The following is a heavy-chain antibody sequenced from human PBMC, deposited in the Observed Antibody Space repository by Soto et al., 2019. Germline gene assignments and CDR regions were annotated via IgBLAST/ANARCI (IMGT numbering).Heavy chain of an antibody. V-gene: IGHV3-23*01. J-gene: IGHJ4*02. CDR2: LTGSGVTK. Sequence: GGSLRLSCAASGFTFRNFAMTWVRQTPEKGLEWVSALTGSGVTKYYADSVKGRFTISRDNSENTLYLHVNSLGVEDTAVYYCAKDRYSSGWTGEFDYWGQGTLVTVSS. CDR3: AKDRYSSGWTGEFDY. CDR1: GFTFRNFA. D-gene: IGHD6-19*01.